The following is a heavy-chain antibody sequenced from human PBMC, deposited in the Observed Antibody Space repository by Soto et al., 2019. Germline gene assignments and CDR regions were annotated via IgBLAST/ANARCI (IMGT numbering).Heavy chain of an antibody. D-gene: IGHD6-19*01. CDR1: GFTFSSSA. Sequence: GGSLRLSCAASGFTFSSSAVSWARQAPGKELERDSAISGSGGSTYYADTVKGRFTISRDNSKNTLYLQMNSLRAEDTAVYYCAKYVIAVAGNYYYYGMDVWGQGTTVTVSS. CDR2: ISGSGGST. V-gene: IGHV3-23*01. CDR3: AKYVIAVAGNYYYYGMDV. J-gene: IGHJ6*02.